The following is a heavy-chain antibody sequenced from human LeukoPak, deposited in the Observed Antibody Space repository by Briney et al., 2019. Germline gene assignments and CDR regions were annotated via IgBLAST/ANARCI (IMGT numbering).Heavy chain of an antibody. V-gene: IGHV4-34*01. CDR1: GGSFSGYY. CDR3: ARDSSYGDYYYGMDV. D-gene: IGHD5-18*01. J-gene: IGHJ6*04. CDR2: INHSGST. Sequence: SETLSLTCAVYGGSFSGYYWSWIRQPPGKGLEWIGEINHSGSTNYNPSLKSRVTISVDTSKNQFSLKLSSVTAADTAVYYCARDSSYGDYYYGMDVWGKGTTVTVSS.